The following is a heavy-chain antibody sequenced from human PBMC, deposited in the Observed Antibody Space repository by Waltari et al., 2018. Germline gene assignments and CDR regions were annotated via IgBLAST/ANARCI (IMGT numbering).Heavy chain of an antibody. CDR3: ARETLPGNKIIDY. D-gene: IGHD1-1*01. CDR1: GYTFTAYY. Sequence: AEVKEPGASVKVSCKTSGYTFTAYYLHWVRQAPGQGLEWMAWINANTGDSKSAQTFQGRVTVTRDTSITTAYLELSGLRSDDTALYYCARETLPGNKIIDYWGQGTLVTVSS. CDR2: INANTGDS. J-gene: IGHJ4*02. V-gene: IGHV1-2*02.